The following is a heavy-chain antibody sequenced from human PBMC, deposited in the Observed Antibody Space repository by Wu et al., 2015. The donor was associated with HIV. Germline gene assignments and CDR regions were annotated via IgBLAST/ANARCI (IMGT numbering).Heavy chain of an antibody. CDR1: GYTFTSYY. Sequence: QVQLVQSGAEVKKPGASVKVSCKASGYTFTSYYMHWVRQAPGQGLEWMGIINPSGGSTSYAQKFQGRVTMTRDTSTSTVYMELSSLRSEDTAVYYCARQDIVVVVAAKIFDYWGQGTLVTVSS. CDR3: ARQDIVVVVAAKIFDY. V-gene: IGHV1-46*01. D-gene: IGHD2-15*01. J-gene: IGHJ4*02. CDR2: INPSGGST.